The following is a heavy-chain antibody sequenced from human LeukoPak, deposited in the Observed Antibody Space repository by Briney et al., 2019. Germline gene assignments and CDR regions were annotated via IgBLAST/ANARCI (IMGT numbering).Heavy chain of an antibody. J-gene: IGHJ6*04. Sequence: AGGSLRLSCAASGFTFSSYGMSWVRQAPGEGLEGVSAISGSGGSTYYADSVKGRFTISRDNSKNSLYLQMNSLRAEDTAVYYCAELGITMIGGVWGKGTTVTISS. V-gene: IGHV3-23*01. D-gene: IGHD3-10*02. CDR1: GFTFSSYG. CDR2: ISGSGGST. CDR3: AELGITMIGGV.